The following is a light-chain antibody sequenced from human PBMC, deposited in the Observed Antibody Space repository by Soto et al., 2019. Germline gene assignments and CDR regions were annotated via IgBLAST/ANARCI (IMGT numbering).Light chain of an antibody. V-gene: IGKV3-15*01. Sequence: EIVMTQSPATLSVSPGGRATLSCRASQSISDTLAWYQQKPGQAPRLLIHGASTRATGFPGRFSGSGSGTDFPLTISSLQYEDCEVYYCQQYNNWPWTFGQGTKVEIK. CDR3: QQYNNWPWT. J-gene: IGKJ1*01. CDR2: GAS. CDR1: QSISDT.